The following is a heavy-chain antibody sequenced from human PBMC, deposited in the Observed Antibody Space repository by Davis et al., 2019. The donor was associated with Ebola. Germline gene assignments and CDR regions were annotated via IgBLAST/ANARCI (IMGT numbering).Heavy chain of an antibody. CDR3: AREPFVNSGYGYGMDV. CDR1: GWSFSVYY. V-gene: IGHV4-34*01. D-gene: IGHD5-12*01. Sequence: MPSETLSLTCAVYGWSFSVYYWSWIRQPPGKGLEWIGEINHSGSTNYNPSLKSRVTISVDTSKNQFPLKLTSVTAADTAVYYCAREPFVNSGYGYGMDVWGQGTTVTVSS. CDR2: INHSGST. J-gene: IGHJ6*02.